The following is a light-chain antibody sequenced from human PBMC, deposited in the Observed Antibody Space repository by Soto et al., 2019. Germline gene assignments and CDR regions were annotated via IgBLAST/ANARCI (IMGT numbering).Light chain of an antibody. J-gene: IGLJ2*01. CDR2: YDS. CDR3: QVWDSSSDHPRV. Sequence: SYELTQPPSVSVAPGKTARITCGGNKIGSKSVHWYQQKPGQAPVLVIYYDSDRPSGIPERFSGSNSGNTATLTISRVEAGDEADYYCQVWDSSSDHPRVFGGGTKLTVL. V-gene: IGLV3-21*04. CDR1: KIGSKS.